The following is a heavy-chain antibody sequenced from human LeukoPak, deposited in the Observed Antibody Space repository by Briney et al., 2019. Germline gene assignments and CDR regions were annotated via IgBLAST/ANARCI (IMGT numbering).Heavy chain of an antibody. J-gene: IGHJ6*02. D-gene: IGHD4-17*01. CDR2: ISAYNGNT. V-gene: IGHV1-18*01. Sequence: ASVKVSCKASGYTFTSYGISWVRQAPRQGLEWMGWISAYNGNTNYAQKLQGRVTMTTDTSTSTAYMELRSLRSDDTAVYYCARDDYGDWWYNPSAIGYYYYGMDVWGQGTTVTVSS. CDR3: ARDDYGDWWYNPSAIGYYYYGMDV. CDR1: GYTFTSYG.